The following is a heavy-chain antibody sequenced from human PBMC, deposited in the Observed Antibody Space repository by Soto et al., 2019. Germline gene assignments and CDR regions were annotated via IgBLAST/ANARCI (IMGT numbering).Heavy chain of an antibody. CDR1: GYTFTGYY. CDR3: ARVAGLGELFPSYGMDV. D-gene: IGHD3-16*01. Sequence: ASVKVSCKASGYTFTGYYMHWVRQAPGQGLEWMGWINPNSGGTNYAQKCQGWVTMTRDTSISTAYMELSRLRSDDTAVYYCARVAGLGELFPSYGMDVWGQGTTVTVSS. J-gene: IGHJ6*02. CDR2: INPNSGGT. V-gene: IGHV1-2*04.